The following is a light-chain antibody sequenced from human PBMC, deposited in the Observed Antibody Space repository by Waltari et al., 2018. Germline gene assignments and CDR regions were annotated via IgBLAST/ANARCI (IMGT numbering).Light chain of an antibody. CDR2: GAS. J-gene: IGKJ2*01. CDR3: EQYYSAPPHT. CDR1: HSVFYSSAENHY. Sequence: DIVITQSPPFLAVSLGERATINCTSSHSVFYSSAENHYIAWYQQKPGRPLKLLIYGASTREAMVPGRLRGSGTGTHSTLTIDSLQSEDVAVNYCEQYYSAPPHTFGRGTKLDLK. V-gene: IGKV4-1*01.